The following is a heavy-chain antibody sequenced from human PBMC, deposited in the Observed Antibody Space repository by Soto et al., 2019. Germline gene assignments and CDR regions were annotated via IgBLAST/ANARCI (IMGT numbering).Heavy chain of an antibody. Sequence: SETLSLSCTVSGGSISSSSYYWGWIRQPPGKGLEWIGSIYYSGSTYYNPSLKSRVTISVDTSKNQFSLKLSSVTAADTAVYYCARHLWIGVVTPCYFDYWGQGTLVTVSS. CDR3: ARHLWIGVVTPCYFDY. CDR2: IYYSGST. V-gene: IGHV4-39*01. J-gene: IGHJ4*02. CDR1: GGSISSSSYY. D-gene: IGHD3-3*01.